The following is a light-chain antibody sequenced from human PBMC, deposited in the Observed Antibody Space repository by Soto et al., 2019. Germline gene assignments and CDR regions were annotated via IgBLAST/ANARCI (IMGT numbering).Light chain of an antibody. Sequence: EIVVTQSPATMSLSPGDRATLSCRAIQSVSTYLAWYQQQPGQAPKLLIYDASIRASGIPARFSGSGSGTECALTLSSREPEDFAVYYFQQRSSWPVTFGQGTRVEIK. V-gene: IGKV3-11*01. J-gene: IGKJ1*01. CDR1: QSVSTY. CDR2: DAS. CDR3: QQRSSWPVT.